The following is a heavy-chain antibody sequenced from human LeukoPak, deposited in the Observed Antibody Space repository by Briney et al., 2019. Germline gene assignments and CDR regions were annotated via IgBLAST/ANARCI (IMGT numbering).Heavy chain of an antibody. V-gene: IGHV3-7*01. J-gene: IGHJ4*02. CDR1: GFTFSDYY. CDR2: INQDGTEK. CDR3: VKVAKYYYGSETYYFFEH. D-gene: IGHD3-10*01. Sequence: GGSLRLSCAASGFTFSDYYMSWVRQLPGKGLEWVANINQDGTEKYYVDSVKGRFTISRDNAKNSLDLQMNSLRVEDTGIYYCVKVAKYYYGSETYYFFEHWGQGTPVTASS.